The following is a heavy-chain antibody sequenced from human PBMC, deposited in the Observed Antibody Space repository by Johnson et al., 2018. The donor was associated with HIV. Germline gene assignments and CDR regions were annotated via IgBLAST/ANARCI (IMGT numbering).Heavy chain of an antibody. V-gene: IGHV3-7*01. J-gene: IGHJ3*02. CDR2: IKQDGSEK. CDR1: GFTFSSYW. D-gene: IGHD4-17*01. CDR3: ARGHDYGYHAFDI. Sequence: VQLVESGGGLVQPGGSLRLSCAASGFTFSSYWMSWVRQAPGKGLEWVANIKQDGSEKYYVDSVKGRFTISRDNAKNSLYLQMNSLRAEDTAVYYCARGHDYGYHAFDIWGQGTMVTVSS.